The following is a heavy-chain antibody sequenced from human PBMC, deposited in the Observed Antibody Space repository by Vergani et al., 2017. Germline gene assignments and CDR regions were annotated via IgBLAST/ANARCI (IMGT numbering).Heavy chain of an antibody. J-gene: IGHJ6*02. CDR3: ARDQGSGTNRHHYGLDV. CDR1: GFTFGSYS. Sequence: EVHLVESGGGLVKPGGSLRLSCVASGFTFGSYSVNWVRQAPGRGLEWVSSISSSGNYVYYAASVKGRFSISRDNAKNLLSLQMNSLRADDTAVYYCARDQGSGTNRHHYGLDVWGQGTTVTVSS. V-gene: IGHV3-21*06. D-gene: IGHD3-10*01. CDR2: ISSSGNYV.